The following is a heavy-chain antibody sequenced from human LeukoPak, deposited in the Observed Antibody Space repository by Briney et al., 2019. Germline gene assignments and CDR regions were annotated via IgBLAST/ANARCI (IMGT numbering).Heavy chain of an antibody. CDR2: ISYDGSNK. J-gene: IGHJ4*02. Sequence: PGGSQRLSCAAFGFTFSSYAMHWVRQAPGKGLEWVAVISYDGSNKYYADSVKGRFTISRDNSKNTLYLQMNSLRAEDTAVYYCARDQSYGYYYFDYWGQGTLVTVSS. CDR3: ARDQSYGYYYFDY. V-gene: IGHV3-30*04. CDR1: GFTFSSYA. D-gene: IGHD5-18*01.